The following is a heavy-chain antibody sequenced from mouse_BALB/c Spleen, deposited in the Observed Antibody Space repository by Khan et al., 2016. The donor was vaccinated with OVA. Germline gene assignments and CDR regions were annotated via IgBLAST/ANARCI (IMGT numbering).Heavy chain of an antibody. D-gene: IGHD2-10*01. CDR3: ARQPYYHYNIMDY. V-gene: IGHV2-6-1*01. CDR1: GFSLTNYG. J-gene: IGHJ4*01. Sequence: QVRLQQSGPGLVAPSQSLSITCTISGFSLTNYGVHWVRQPPGKGLEWLVVIWSDGSTTYNSALKSRLTISKDHSESQVFLKMNSLQTEDTAMYFCARQPYYHYNIMDYWGQGTAVTVSS. CDR2: IWSDGST.